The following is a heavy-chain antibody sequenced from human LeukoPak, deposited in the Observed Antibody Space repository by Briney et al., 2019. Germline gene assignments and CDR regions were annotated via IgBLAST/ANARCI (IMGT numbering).Heavy chain of an antibody. CDR3: AREKSYYYDTSGFYPHHYSSGLDV. D-gene: IGHD3-22*01. J-gene: IGHJ6*02. CDR2: TYYRSKWYN. CDR1: GDSVSSNSAA. V-gene: IGHV6-1*01. Sequence: SQTLSLTCAISGDSVSSNSAAWIWIRQSPSRGLEWLGRTYYRSKWYNNYTLSVESRISIKADISKNQVSLQLNSVTPEDTAVYYCAREKSYYYDTSGFYPHHYSSGLDVWGQGTTVTVSS.